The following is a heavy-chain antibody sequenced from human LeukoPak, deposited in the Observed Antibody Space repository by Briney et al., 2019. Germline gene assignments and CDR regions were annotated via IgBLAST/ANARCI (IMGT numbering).Heavy chain of an antibody. V-gene: IGHV4-30-2*01. CDR2: IYHSGST. Sequence: SETLSLTRTVSGGSISSGGYYWSWIRQPPGKGLEWIGYIYHSGSTYYNPSLKSRVTISVDRSKNQFSLKLSSVTAADTAVYYCARGGSSAAAWWGQGTLVTVSS. CDR3: ARGGSSAAAW. D-gene: IGHD6-13*01. CDR1: GGSISSGGYY. J-gene: IGHJ4*02.